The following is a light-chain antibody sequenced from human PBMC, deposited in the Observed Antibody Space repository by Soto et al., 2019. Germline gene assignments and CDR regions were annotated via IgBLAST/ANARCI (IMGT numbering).Light chain of an antibody. CDR2: AAS. V-gene: IGKV1-39*01. Sequence: DIQMTQSPSSLSASVGDRVTITCRASQSISSYLNWYQQKPGKAPKLLIYAASSLQSGVPSRFSGSGSATYFTLTISSLQPEDFATYYCQQSYSTPPYTFGQGTKLEIK. CDR1: QSISSY. CDR3: QQSYSTPPYT. J-gene: IGKJ2*01.